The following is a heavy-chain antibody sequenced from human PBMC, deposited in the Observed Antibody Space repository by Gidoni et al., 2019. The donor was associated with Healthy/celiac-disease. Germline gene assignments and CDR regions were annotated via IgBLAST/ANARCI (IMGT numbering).Heavy chain of an antibody. Sequence: EVQLLESGGGLVQPGGSLRLSCAASGFTFSSYAMRWVRQAPGKGLEWVSAISSSGGSTDYADSVKGRFTISRDNSKNTLYLQMNSLRAEDTAVYYCAKGRSSGWFRWFDPWGQGTLVTVSS. CDR1: GFTFSSYA. D-gene: IGHD6-19*01. CDR3: AKGRSSGWFRWFDP. J-gene: IGHJ5*02. CDR2: ISSSGGST. V-gene: IGHV3-23*01.